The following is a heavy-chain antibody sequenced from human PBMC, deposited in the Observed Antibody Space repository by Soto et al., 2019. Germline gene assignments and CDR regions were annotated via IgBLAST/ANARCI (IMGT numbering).Heavy chain of an antibody. Sequence: QITLKESGPTLVKPTQTLTLTCTFSGFSLSTSGVGVGWIRQPPGKALEWLALIYWDDDKRYSPSLRSRLTTSKNTSKNQLVLTMTNMDPVDTATYHCIQSRCGGDCLQSYASHYYYGMDVWGQGTTVTVSS. D-gene: IGHD2-21*02. CDR1: GFSLSTSGVG. V-gene: IGHV2-5*02. CDR3: IQSRCGGDCLQSYASHYYYGMDV. CDR2: IYWDDDK. J-gene: IGHJ6*02.